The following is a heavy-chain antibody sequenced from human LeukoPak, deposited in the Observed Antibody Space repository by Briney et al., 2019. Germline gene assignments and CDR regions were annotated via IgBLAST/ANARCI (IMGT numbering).Heavy chain of an antibody. CDR2: IIPIFGTA. J-gene: IGHJ4*02. D-gene: IGHD2-21*01. Sequence: GASVKVSCKASGGTFSSYAISWVRQAPGQGLEWMGGIIPIFGTANYAQKFQGRVTIIADESTSTAYMELSSLRSEDTAVYYCAREVPTESYCGGDCQPSFDYWGQGTLVTVSS. CDR1: GGTFSSYA. V-gene: IGHV1-69*13. CDR3: AREVPTESYCGGDCQPSFDY.